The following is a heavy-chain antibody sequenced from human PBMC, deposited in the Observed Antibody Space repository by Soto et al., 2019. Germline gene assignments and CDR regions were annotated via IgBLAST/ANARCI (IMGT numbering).Heavy chain of an antibody. J-gene: IGHJ4*02. D-gene: IGHD3-22*01. Sequence: GGSLRLSCAASGFTFDDYTMHWVRQAPGKGLEWVSLISWDGGSTYYADSVKGRFTISRDNSKNSLYLQMNSLRTEDIALYYCAKDADSSGYYVDYWGQGTLVTVSS. V-gene: IGHV3-43*01. CDR3: AKDADSSGYYVDY. CDR1: GFTFDDYT. CDR2: ISWDGGST.